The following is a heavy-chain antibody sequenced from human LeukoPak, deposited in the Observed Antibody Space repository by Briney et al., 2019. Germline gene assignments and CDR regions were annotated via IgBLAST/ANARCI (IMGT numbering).Heavy chain of an antibody. Sequence: PSETLSLTCTVSGGSISSYYWSWIRQPPGKGLEWIGYIYYSGSTNHNPSLKSRVTISVDTSKNQFYLKLSSVTAADTAVYYCATLTYCSGGSCFPKYFQHWGQGTLVAASS. CDR1: GGSISSYY. D-gene: IGHD2-15*01. CDR3: ATLTYCSGGSCFPKYFQH. V-gene: IGHV4-59*08. J-gene: IGHJ1*01. CDR2: IYYSGST.